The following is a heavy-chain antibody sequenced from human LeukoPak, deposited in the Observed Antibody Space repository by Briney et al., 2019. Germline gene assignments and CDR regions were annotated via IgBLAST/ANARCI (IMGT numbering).Heavy chain of an antibody. CDR2: ISGSGGGT. CDR1: RFTFNRYA. CDR3: AKWDEKSYYMDV. V-gene: IGHV3-23*01. D-gene: IGHD1-26*01. J-gene: IGHJ6*03. Sequence: GESLRLSCAASRFTFNRYAISWVRQAPRKGLEWVSSISGSGGGTFYASSVRGRFTISRDNSKDTVFLQMNGLRAEDTAMYYCAKWDEKSYYMDVWGQGTTVTVSS.